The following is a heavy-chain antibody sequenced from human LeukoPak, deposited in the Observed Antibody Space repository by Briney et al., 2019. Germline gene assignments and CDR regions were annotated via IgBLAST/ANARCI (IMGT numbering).Heavy chain of an antibody. V-gene: IGHV4-61*02. CDR1: GASISRGSYY. CDR3: ARESCNGASCFLAEGFYYFYMDV. CDR2: IYTSGDT. Sequence: SQTLSLTCSVSGASISRGSYYWSWIRQPAGKGLEWIGRIYTSGDTNYNPSLESRVTISVDTSQNQLSLRLTSVTVADTAIYYCARESCNGASCFLAEGFYYFYMDVWGKGTTVTVSS. J-gene: IGHJ6*03. D-gene: IGHD2-2*01.